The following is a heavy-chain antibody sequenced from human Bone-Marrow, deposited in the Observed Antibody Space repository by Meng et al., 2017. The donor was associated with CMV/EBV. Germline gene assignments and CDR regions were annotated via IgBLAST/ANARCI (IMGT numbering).Heavy chain of an antibody. V-gene: IGHV3-21*01. J-gene: IGHJ5*02. D-gene: IGHD3-3*01. CDR1: GLDFNTSS. CDR2: IDSSGNYI. Sequence: GESLKISCAASGLDFNTSSMNWVRQAPGKGLEWVSYIDSSGNYIYYADSVKGRFTISRDNRKSSLYLQMNSLGVEDTAVYYCARTILRFWSGYYIICGFDPWGQGTLVTVSS. CDR3: ARTILRFWSGYYIICGFDP.